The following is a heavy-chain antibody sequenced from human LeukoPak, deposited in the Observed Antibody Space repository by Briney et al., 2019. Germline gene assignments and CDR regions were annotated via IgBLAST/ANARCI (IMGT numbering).Heavy chain of an antibody. D-gene: IGHD5-18*01. CDR1: GGSISSYY. J-gene: IGHJ4*02. Sequence: SETLSLTCTVSGGSISSYYWSWIRQPPGKGLEWIGYIYYSGSTNYNPSLKSRVTISVKTSKNQFSLKLNSVTAADTAVYYCARDLRYSYGYGYWGQGTLVTVSS. V-gene: IGHV4-59*12. CDR2: IYYSGST. CDR3: ARDLRYSYGYGY.